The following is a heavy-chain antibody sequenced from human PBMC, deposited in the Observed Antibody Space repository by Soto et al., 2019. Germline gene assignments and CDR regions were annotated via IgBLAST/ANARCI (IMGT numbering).Heavy chain of an antibody. J-gene: IGHJ4*02. D-gene: IGHD2-2*01. CDR1: GFTFSSYG. CDR3: AKDPRGGHTVPLHY. CDR2: ISYDGSNK. V-gene: IGHV3-30*18. Sequence: GGSLALSCAASGFTFSSYGMHWVRQAPGKGLEWVAVISYDGSNKYYADSVKGRFTISRDNSKNTLYLQMNSLRAEDTAVYYCAKDPRGGHTVPLHYWGQGTLVTVSS.